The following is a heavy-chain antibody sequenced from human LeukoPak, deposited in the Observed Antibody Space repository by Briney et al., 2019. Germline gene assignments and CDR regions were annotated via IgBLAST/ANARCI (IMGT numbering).Heavy chain of an antibody. J-gene: IGHJ4*02. D-gene: IGHD3-22*01. Sequence: SETLSLSCSVSGGSINNYWWNWIRQPPGKGLEWIGYIYYSGSTNYNPSLKSRVTISVDTSKNQFSLKLSSVTAADTAVYYCARGGSAYYYDSSGYYPSHDYFDYWGQGTLVTVSS. CDR1: GGSINNYW. V-gene: IGHV4-59*01. CDR3: ARGGSAYYYDSSGYYPSHDYFDY. CDR2: IYYSGST.